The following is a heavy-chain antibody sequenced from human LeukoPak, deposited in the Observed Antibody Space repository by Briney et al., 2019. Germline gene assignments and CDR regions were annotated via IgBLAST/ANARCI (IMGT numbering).Heavy chain of an antibody. CDR3: AKDISSSWYRLDY. Sequence: GGSLRLSCATPGFTFDDYAMHWVRQAPGKGLEWVSFITGDGGSTYYADSVKGRFTISRDNTKNSLFLQMNSLRTEDTALYYCAKDISSSWYRLDYWGQGTLVTVSS. V-gene: IGHV3-43*02. J-gene: IGHJ4*02. CDR1: GFTFDDYA. CDR2: ITGDGGST. D-gene: IGHD6-13*01.